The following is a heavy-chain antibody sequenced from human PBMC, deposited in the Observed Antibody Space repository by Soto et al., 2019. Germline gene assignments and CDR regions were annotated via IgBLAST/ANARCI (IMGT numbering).Heavy chain of an antibody. CDR2: IKSKTDGGTT. D-gene: IGHD6-13*01. CDR3: TTLIGIAAAGSDY. J-gene: IGHJ4*02. Sequence: GGSLRLSCAASGFTFSNAWMSWVRQAPGKGLEWVGRIKSKTDGGTTDYAAPVKGRFTISRDDSKNTLYLQMNSLKTEDTAVYYCTTLIGIAAAGSDYWGQGTLVTVSS. CDR1: GFTFSNAW. V-gene: IGHV3-15*01.